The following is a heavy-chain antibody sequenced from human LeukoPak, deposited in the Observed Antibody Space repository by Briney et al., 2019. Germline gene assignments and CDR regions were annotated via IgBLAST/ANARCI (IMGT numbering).Heavy chain of an antibody. J-gene: IGHJ6*03. CDR3: ARYYGSGGYYYYMDV. CDR1: GGSISSYY. Sequence: PSETLSLTCTVSGGSISSYYWSWIRQPPGKGLEWIGYIYYSGSTNYNPSLKSRVTISVDTSKNQFSLKLSSVTAADTAVYYCARYYGSGGYYYYMDVWGKGTTVTVSS. V-gene: IGHV4-59*01. CDR2: IYYSGST. D-gene: IGHD3-10*01.